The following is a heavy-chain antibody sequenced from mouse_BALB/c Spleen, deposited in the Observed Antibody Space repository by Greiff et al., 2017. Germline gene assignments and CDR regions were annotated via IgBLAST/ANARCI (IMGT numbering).Heavy chain of an antibody. CDR1: GYTFTSYW. J-gene: IGHJ3*01. CDR3: ATVYYDYTAFAY. Sequence: QVQLKQPGAELVKPGASVKLSCKASGYTFTSYWMHWVKQRPGQGLEWIGEINPSNGRTNYNEKFKSKATLTVDKSSSTAYMQLSSLTSEDSAVYYCATVYYDYTAFAYWGQGTLVTVSA. D-gene: IGHD2-4*01. V-gene: IGHV1S81*02. CDR2: INPSNGRT.